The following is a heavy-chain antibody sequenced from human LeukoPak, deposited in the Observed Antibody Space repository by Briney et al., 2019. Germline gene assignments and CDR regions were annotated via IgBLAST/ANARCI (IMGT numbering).Heavy chain of an antibody. J-gene: IGHJ4*02. CDR3: ARRRDSGSLQHFDY. Sequence: GGSLRLSCAASGLIFSKYWMTWVRQAPGKGLEWVASIKPDGSEKYYLDSVKGRFTISRDNAKNSLYLQMNSLRAEDTAVYYCARRRDSGSLQHFDYWGQGTLVTVSS. CDR1: GLIFSKYW. V-gene: IGHV3-7*03. CDR2: IKPDGSEK. D-gene: IGHD1-26*01.